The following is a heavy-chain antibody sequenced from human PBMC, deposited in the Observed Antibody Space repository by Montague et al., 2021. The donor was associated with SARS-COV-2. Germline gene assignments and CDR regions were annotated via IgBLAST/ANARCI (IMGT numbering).Heavy chain of an antibody. D-gene: IGHD6-19*01. J-gene: IGHJ6*02. CDR3: ARGGSYSSGWYGVDYYYGMDV. V-gene: IGHV4-31*03. CDR1: GGSISSGDYY. Sequence: TLSLTCTVSGGSISSGDYYWSWIRQHPGKGLEWIGYIYYSGXTXYXXXXKXRVTISVDTSKNQFSLKLSSVTAADTAVYYCARGGSYSSGWYGVDYYYGMDVWGQRTTVTVSS. CDR2: IYYSGXT.